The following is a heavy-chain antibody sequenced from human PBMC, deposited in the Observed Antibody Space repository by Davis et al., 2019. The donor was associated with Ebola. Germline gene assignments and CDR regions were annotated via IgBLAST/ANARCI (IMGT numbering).Heavy chain of an antibody. Sequence: GESLKISCKGSGYSFSNYWVGWVRQMPGKGLEWMGIIYPGDSDTRYSPSFQGQVTISADKSISTAYLQWSSLKASDTAIYYCARRGGTANFDYWGQGTLVTVSS. CDR2: IYPGDSDT. CDR3: ARRGGTANFDY. V-gene: IGHV5-51*01. J-gene: IGHJ4*02. D-gene: IGHD2-21*02. CDR1: GYSFSNYW.